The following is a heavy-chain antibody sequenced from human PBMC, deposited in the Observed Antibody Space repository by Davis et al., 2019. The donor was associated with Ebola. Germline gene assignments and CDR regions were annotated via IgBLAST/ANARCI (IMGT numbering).Heavy chain of an antibody. CDR3: ARWNSGYDNKGYYYYYMDV. D-gene: IGHD5-12*01. J-gene: IGHJ6*03. V-gene: IGHV3-33*01. CDR2: IYSNGGDR. Sequence: GESLKISCAASGFTFNMFGMHWVRQAPGKGLEWVAVIYSNGGDRYYAESVKGRFTISRDNAKNSLYLQMNSLRAEDTAVYYCARWNSGYDNKGYYYYYMDVWGKGTTVTVSS. CDR1: GFTFNMFG.